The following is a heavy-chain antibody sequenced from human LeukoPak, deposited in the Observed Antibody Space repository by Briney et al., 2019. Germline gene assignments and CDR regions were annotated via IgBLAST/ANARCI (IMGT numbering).Heavy chain of an antibody. D-gene: IGHD3-22*01. CDR1: GFTFRGYA. V-gene: IGHV3-23*01. CDR3: ATEVTYYYDSSGYYDY. CDR2: ISGSGGST. Sequence: GGSLRLSCAASGFTFRGYAMSWVRQAPGKGLEWVSAISGSGGSTYYADSVKGRFTISRDNSKNTLYLQMNSLRAEDTAVYYCATEVTYYYDSSGYYDYWGQGTLVTVSS. J-gene: IGHJ4*02.